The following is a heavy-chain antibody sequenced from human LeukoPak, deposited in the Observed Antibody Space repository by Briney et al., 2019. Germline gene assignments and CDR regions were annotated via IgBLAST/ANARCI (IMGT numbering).Heavy chain of an antibody. CDR2: ISSSSSTI. Sequence: GGSLRLSCAASGFTFSSYSMNWARQAPGKGLEWVSYISSSSSTIYYADSVKGRFTISRDNAKNSLYLQMNSLRDEDTAVYYCARDGSSGWYRDYYYGMDVWGQGTTVTVSS. CDR3: ARDGSSGWYRDYYYGMDV. J-gene: IGHJ6*02. CDR1: GFTFSSYS. D-gene: IGHD6-19*01. V-gene: IGHV3-48*02.